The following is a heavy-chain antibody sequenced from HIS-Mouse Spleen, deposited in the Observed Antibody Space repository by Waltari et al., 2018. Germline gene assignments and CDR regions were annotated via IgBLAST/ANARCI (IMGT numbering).Heavy chain of an antibody. V-gene: IGHV4-39*07. Sequence: QLQLQESGPGLVKPAETLSLTRTVSGGSISSSSYSWGRIRQPPGKGLEWIGSIYYSGSTYYNPSLKSRVTISVDTSKNQFSLKLSSVTAADTAVYYCAREIPYSSSWYDWYFDLWGRGTLVTVSS. J-gene: IGHJ2*01. D-gene: IGHD6-13*01. CDR1: GGSISSSSYS. CDR3: AREIPYSSSWYDWYFDL. CDR2: IYYSGST.